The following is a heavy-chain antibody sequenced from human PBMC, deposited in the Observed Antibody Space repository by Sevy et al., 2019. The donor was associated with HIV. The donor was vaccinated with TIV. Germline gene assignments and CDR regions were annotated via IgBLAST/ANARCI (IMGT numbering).Heavy chain of an antibody. Sequence: GGSLRLSCAASGFTFSNYAMSWVRQAPGKGLEWVSGISDSAYNTYYADSVKGRFTISRDNSKNSLYLQMNSLRAEDTAVYYCAKEPDLLLWFREPPDYWGQGTLVTVSS. CDR3: AKEPDLLLWFREPPDY. CDR2: ISDSAYNT. J-gene: IGHJ4*02. V-gene: IGHV3-23*01. D-gene: IGHD3-10*01. CDR1: GFTFSNYA.